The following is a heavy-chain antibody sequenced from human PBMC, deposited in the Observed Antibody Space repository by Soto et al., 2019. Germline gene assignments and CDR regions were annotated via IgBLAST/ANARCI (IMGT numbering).Heavy chain of an antibody. CDR1: GFTFSIYA. Sequence: GGSLRLSCAASGFTFSIYAMSWVRQVPGKGLEWVSTISGNGGTSYADFVRGRFTISRDNSKNTLYLQMNSLRVDDTAIYYCAKDAPGSGWLSDYWGQGTLVTVSS. D-gene: IGHD3-22*01. CDR3: AKDAPGSGWLSDY. V-gene: IGHV3-23*01. J-gene: IGHJ4*02. CDR2: ISGNGGT.